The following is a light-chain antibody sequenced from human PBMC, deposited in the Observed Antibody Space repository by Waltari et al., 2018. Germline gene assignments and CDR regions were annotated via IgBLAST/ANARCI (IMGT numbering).Light chain of an antibody. CDR3: QQYGSSIPFT. V-gene: IGKV3-20*01. Sequence: EIVLTQSPGTMSLSPGDRATLSCRASQSVTASQVAWYQQKPGQAPRLLIYGASTRATGTPDRFSCTGSGTDFILTISGLEPEDFAVYFCQQYGSSIPFTFGPGTKV. CDR1: QSVTASQ. CDR2: GAS. J-gene: IGKJ3*01.